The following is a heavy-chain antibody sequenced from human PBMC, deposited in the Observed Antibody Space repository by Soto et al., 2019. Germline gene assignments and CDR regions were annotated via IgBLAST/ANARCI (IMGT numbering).Heavy chain of an antibody. V-gene: IGHV1-69*06. CDR1: GGTFSSYA. J-gene: IGHJ5*02. CDR3: ARVAAAGRWWFDP. CDR2: IIPIFGTA. D-gene: IGHD6-13*01. Sequence: SSVKVPCKASGGTFSSYAISWVRQAPGQGLEWVGGIIPIFGTANYAQKFQGRVTITADKSTSTAYMELSSLRSEDTAVYYCARVAAAGRWWFDPWRQGTLVTVSS.